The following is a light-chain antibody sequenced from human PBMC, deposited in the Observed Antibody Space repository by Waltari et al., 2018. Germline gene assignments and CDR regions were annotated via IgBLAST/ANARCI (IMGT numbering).Light chain of an antibody. CDR3: HQYNDGPPFN. V-gene: IGKV3-15*01. Sequence: EIVMTQSPATLSMSPGERAILSCRASQSVTTNLAWYQQKPGQAPRLLIYGASTRATDIPARFSGSGSGTEFTLTISSLQSEDFAVYYCHQYNDGPPFNFGQGTKLEIK. CDR1: QSVTTN. J-gene: IGKJ2*01. CDR2: GAS.